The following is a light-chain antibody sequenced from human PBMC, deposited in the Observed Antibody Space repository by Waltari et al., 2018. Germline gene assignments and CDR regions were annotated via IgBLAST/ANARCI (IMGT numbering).Light chain of an antibody. J-gene: IGLJ3*02. CDR1: SSDVGGYNY. CDR2: DVS. CDR3: SSYTSSRTRV. V-gene: IGLV2-14*04. Sequence: GTSSDVGGYNYVSWYQQHPGKAPKLIIYDVSNRPSGGSNRFSGSKSGNTASLTISGLQAEDEADYYCSSYTSSRTRVFGGGTKLTVL.